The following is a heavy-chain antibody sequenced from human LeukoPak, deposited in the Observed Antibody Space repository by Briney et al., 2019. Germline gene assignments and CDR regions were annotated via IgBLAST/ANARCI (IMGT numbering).Heavy chain of an antibody. Sequence: ASVKVSCKASGYTFTGYYMHWVRQAPGQGLEWMGWINPNSGGTNYAQKFQGRVTMTRDTSISTAYMELSRLRSEDTAVYYCARSGSIVGISPVDYWGQGTLVPVSS. J-gene: IGHJ4*02. D-gene: IGHD1-26*01. CDR1: GYTFTGYY. V-gene: IGHV1-2*02. CDR3: ARSGSIVGISPVDY. CDR2: INPNSGGT.